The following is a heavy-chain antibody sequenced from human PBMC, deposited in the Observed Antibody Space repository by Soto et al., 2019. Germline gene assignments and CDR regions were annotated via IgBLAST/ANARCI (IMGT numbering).Heavy chain of an antibody. CDR1: GGTFSSYT. Sequence: QVQLVQSGAEVKKPGSSVKVSCKASGGTFSSYTISWVRQAPGQGLEWMGRIIPILGIANYAQKFQGRVTITADKSTSTAYMELSSLRSEDTAVYYCARDRMGATALPGWFDPWGQGTLVTVSS. CDR2: IIPILGIA. V-gene: IGHV1-69*08. CDR3: ARDRMGATALPGWFDP. J-gene: IGHJ5*02. D-gene: IGHD1-26*01.